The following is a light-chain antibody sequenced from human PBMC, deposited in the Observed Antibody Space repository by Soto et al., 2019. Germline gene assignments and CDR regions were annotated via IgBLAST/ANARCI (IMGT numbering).Light chain of an antibody. CDR3: ATWDDSVDGRL. CDR2: NND. J-gene: IGLJ3*02. V-gene: IGLV1-44*01. CDR1: SSNIGSNS. Sequence: QSALTQPPSASGTPGQRVTISCSGSSSNIGSNSVSWYQQLPGTAPKLLICNNDQRPSGVPDRFSGSKSVTSASLAISGLQSEDEAEYYCATWDDSVDGRLFGGGTKLTVL.